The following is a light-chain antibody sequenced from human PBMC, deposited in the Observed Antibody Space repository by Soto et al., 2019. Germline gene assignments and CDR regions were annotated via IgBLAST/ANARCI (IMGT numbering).Light chain of an antibody. CDR3: NQSYSTPYT. Sequence: DIQMTQSPSSLSASVGDRVTITCRASQSISSYLNWYQQKPGQAPKLLIYAASSLQSGVPSRFSGSGSGTDFTLSIRSLQAEDVATYYSNQSYSTPYTFGQGTKLEIK. J-gene: IGKJ2*01. CDR1: QSISSY. V-gene: IGKV1-39*01. CDR2: AAS.